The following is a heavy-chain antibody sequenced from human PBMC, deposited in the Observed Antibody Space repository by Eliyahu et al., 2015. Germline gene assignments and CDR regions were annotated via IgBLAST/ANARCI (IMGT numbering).Heavy chain of an antibody. Sequence: QVQLVQSGAEVKKPGASVKVSCKASGYTFTSYGXSWVRXAPGQGLEWMGWISAYNANTNYAQKFQGRLTMTTDTSTSTAYMELRSLRSDDTAVYYCARDFMGGAVAGSLSWFAPWGQGTLVTVSS. D-gene: IGHD6-19*01. CDR2: ISAYNANT. J-gene: IGHJ5*02. CDR3: ARDFMGGAVAGSLSWFAP. CDR1: GYTFTSYG. V-gene: IGHV1-18*04.